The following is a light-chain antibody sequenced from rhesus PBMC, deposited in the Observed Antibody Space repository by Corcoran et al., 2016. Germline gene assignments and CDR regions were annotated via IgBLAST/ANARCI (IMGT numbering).Light chain of an antibody. J-gene: IGKJ2*01. CDR2: KAS. CDR3: QQYSSSPYS. V-gene: IGKV1-22*01. Sequence: DIQMTQSPSSLSASVGDTVTITCRASQCISSWLAWYQQKPGKAPKLLLYKASTLQSGVPSRFSGRGSGTDFTLTISRLQSEDFATYYCQQYSSSPYSFGQGTKVEIK. CDR1: QCISSW.